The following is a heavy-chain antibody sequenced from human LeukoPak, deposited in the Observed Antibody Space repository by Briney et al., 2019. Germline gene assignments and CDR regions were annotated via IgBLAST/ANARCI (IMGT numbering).Heavy chain of an antibody. CDR2: IYPGDSDT. D-gene: IGHD3-10*01. Sequence: GESLKISCKGSGYSFTSYWIGWVRQMPGKGLEWMGIIYPGDSDTRYSPSFQGQVTISADKSISTAYLQWSSLKASDTAMYYCARMVAGTYYYGSGSQYYFDYWGQGTLVTVSS. CDR1: GYSFTSYW. V-gene: IGHV5-51*01. J-gene: IGHJ4*02. CDR3: ARMVAGTYYYGSGSQYYFDY.